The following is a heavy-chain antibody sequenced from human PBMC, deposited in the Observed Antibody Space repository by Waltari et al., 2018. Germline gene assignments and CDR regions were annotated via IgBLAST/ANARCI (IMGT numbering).Heavy chain of an antibody. CDR2: IDWDDDK. CDR3: ARIFGGEDI. D-gene: IGHD2-21*01. J-gene: IGHJ3*02. CDR1: GFSPSTRVTG. Sequence: QVTLRESGPALVKPTQTLTLTCTFSGFSPSTRVTGVSWIRQPPGKALEWLARIDWDDDKYYSTSLKTRLTISKDTSKNQVVLTMTNMDPVDTATYYCARIFGGEDIWGQGTMVTVSS. V-gene: IGHV2-70*15.